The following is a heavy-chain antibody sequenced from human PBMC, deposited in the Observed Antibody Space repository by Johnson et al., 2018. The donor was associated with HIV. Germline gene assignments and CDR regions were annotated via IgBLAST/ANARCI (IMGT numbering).Heavy chain of an antibody. CDR2: ISASGSNI. V-gene: IGHV3-11*04. Sequence: QVQLVESGGGLVKPGGSLRLSCAASGFTLSDFFMSWIRQAPGKGPEWLSYISASGSNIYYVDSVKGRFTISRDNSKNTLYLQMNSLRAEDTAVYYCAKDSSFSYYYSDAFDIWGQGTMVTVSS. CDR3: AKDSSFSYYYSDAFDI. D-gene: IGHD3-10*01. CDR1: GFTLSDFF. J-gene: IGHJ3*02.